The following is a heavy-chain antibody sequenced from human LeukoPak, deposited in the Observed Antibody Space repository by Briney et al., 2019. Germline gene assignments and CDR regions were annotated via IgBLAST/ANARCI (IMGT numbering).Heavy chain of an antibody. J-gene: IGHJ4*02. D-gene: IGHD5-12*01. CDR1: GFTFSSYS. CDR2: ITSTSTYI. V-gene: IGHV3-21*01. Sequence: PGGSLRLSCAASGFTFSSYSFNWVRQAPGKGLEWVASITSTSTYIYYADSVQGRFAVSRHNAKNSLYLQMNSLRAEDTAVFYWLRRGPNNSGLDYWGEGTLVTVSS. CDR3: LRRGPNNSGLDY.